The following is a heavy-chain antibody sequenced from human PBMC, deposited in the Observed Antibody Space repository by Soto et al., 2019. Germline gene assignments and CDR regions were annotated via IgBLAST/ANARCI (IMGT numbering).Heavy chain of an antibody. J-gene: IGHJ5*02. D-gene: IGHD4-17*01. CDR2: ARPDGTST. CDR3: TRHGSGDYFLFDP. V-gene: IGHV3-74*01. Sequence: EVQLVESGGGLVQPGGSLRLSCAASGFTFSGFWMHWVRQAPGKGLVWVSRARPDGTSTSYADSVKGRFTISRDNAKNMLYMQMNSLSVDDTAVYYCTRHGSGDYFLFDPWGQGTLVTVSS. CDR1: GFTFSGFW.